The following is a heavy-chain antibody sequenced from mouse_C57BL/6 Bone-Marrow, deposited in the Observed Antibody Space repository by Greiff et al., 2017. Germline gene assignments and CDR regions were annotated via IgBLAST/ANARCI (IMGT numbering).Heavy chain of an antibody. Sequence: QVQLQQSGAELAKPGASVKLSCKASGYTFTSYWMHWVKQRPGQGLEWIGYINPSSGYTKYNQKFKDKATLTADKSSSTAYMQLSSMTYEDSAVYYCAREWLPWYFDVWGTGTTVTVSS. D-gene: IGHD2-2*01. J-gene: IGHJ1*03. CDR1: GYTFTSYW. V-gene: IGHV1-7*01. CDR2: INPSSGYT. CDR3: AREWLPWYFDV.